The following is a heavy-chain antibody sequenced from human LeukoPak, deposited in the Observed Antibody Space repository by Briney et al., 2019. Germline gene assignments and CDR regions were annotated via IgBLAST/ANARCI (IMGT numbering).Heavy chain of an antibody. D-gene: IGHD3-10*01. V-gene: IGHV3-23*01. J-gene: IGHJ4*02. CDR3: AKRASGSGTSLYYFDY. CDR1: GGSISTYY. CDR2: ISNSGGST. Sequence: PSETLSLTCTVSGGSISTYYWSWIRQPPGKGLEWVSVISNSGGSTFYADSVKGRFTISRDNSKNTLYLQMNSLRAEDTAVYYCAKRASGSGTSLYYFDYWGQGTLVTVSS.